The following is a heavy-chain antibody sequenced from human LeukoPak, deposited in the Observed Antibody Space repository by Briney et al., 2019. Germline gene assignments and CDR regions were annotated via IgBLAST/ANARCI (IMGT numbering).Heavy chain of an antibody. Sequence: PGGSLRLSCAASEFTFSSYGMHWVRQAPGKGLEWVAVISYDGSNKYYADSVKGRFTISRDNAKNTLYLQMNSLRAEGTAVYYCAKDAGSQSSVWPGSYYYGMDVWGQGTTVTVSS. V-gene: IGHV3-30*18. J-gene: IGHJ6*02. CDR1: EFTFSSYG. D-gene: IGHD6-19*01. CDR2: ISYDGSNK. CDR3: AKDAGSQSSVWPGSYYYGMDV.